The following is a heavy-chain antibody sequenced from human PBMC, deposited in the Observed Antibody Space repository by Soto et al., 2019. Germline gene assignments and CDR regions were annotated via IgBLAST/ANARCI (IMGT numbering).Heavy chain of an antibody. V-gene: IGHV3-23*01. CDR2: VRGSGHTT. Sequence: LRLSCATSGFTFSNYAMSWVRQAPGKGLEWVSGVRGSGHTTYYADSVKGRFTISRDNSKNTLSLQMNSLTAGDTAVYFCAKDPNTDYVGAFEMWGQGTMVTVSS. CDR3: AKDPNTDYVGAFEM. D-gene: IGHD4-17*01. CDR1: GFTFSNYA. J-gene: IGHJ3*02.